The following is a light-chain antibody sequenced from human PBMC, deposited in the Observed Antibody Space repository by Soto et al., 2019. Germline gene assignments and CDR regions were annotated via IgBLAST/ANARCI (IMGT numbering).Light chain of an antibody. Sequence: EIVLTQSPATLSLSPGERATLSCRASQSVSSYLAWYQQKPGQAPRLLICDASYRATGIPARFSGSGSGTDFTPTISSLEPEDFAVYYCQQRSNWPLTFGGGTKVEIK. CDR3: QQRSNWPLT. CDR1: QSVSSY. V-gene: IGKV3-11*01. CDR2: DAS. J-gene: IGKJ4*01.